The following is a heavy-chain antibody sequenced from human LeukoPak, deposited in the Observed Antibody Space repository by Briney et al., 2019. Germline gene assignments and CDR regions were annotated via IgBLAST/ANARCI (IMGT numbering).Heavy chain of an antibody. Sequence: SETLSLTCTVSGGSISSYYWSWIRQPPGKGLEWIGYIYYSGSTNYNPSLKSRVTISVDTSENQFSLKLSSVTAADTAVYYCARLSGPEDWFDPWGQGTLVTVSS. CDR3: ARLSGPEDWFDP. CDR2: IYYSGST. J-gene: IGHJ5*02. D-gene: IGHD6-25*01. CDR1: GGSISSYY. V-gene: IGHV4-59*08.